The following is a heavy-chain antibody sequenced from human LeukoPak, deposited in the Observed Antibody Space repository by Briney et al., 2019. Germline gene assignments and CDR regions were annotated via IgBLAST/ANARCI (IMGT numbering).Heavy chain of an antibody. CDR3: ASSQWNNVGHFVY. V-gene: IGHV3-48*01. D-gene: IGHD1/OR15-1a*01. Sequence: GGSLRLSCAASGFTYSTHSMNWVRQAPGKGLEWVSYMRSSGDLTYYEDSVKGRFTISRDNAKSSLYLHMNSLRAEDTAVYYCASSQWNNVGHFVYWGQGTLVTVTP. J-gene: IGHJ4*02. CDR2: MRSSGDLT. CDR1: GFTYSTHS.